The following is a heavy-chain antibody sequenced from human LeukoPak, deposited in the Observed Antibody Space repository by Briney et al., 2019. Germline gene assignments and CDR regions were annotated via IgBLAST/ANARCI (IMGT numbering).Heavy chain of an antibody. V-gene: IGHV5-51*01. CDR1: GYSFTSYW. CDR2: IYPGDSDT. Sequence: GESLKISCKGSGYSFTSYWIGWVRQMPGKGLEWMGIIYPGDSDTRYSPSFQGQVTISADKSISTAYLQWSSLKASDTAMYYCARLGYSYGYTYYYYYMDVWGKGTTVTVSS. CDR3: ARLGYSYGYTYYYYYMDV. J-gene: IGHJ6*03. D-gene: IGHD5-18*01.